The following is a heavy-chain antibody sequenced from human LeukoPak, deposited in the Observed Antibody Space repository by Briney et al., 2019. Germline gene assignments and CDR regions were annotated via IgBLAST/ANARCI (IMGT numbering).Heavy chain of an antibody. CDR2: INPNSGGT. CDR1: GYTFTGYY. D-gene: IGHD3-10*01. V-gene: IGHV1-2*02. Sequence: ASVKVSFKASGYTFTGYYMHWVRQAPGQGLEWMGWINPNSGGTNYAQKFQGRVTMTRDTSISTAYMELSRLRSDDTAVYYCARDRTRTGQAPGNWFDPWGQGTLVTVSS. J-gene: IGHJ5*02. CDR3: ARDRTRTGQAPGNWFDP.